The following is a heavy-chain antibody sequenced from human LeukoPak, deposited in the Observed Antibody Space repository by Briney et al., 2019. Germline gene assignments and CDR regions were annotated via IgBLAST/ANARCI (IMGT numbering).Heavy chain of an antibody. V-gene: IGHV1-69*04. D-gene: IGHD4-17*01. CDR3: ARDHAVRLGPYYYHYMDV. Sequence: SVKVSCKASGYTFTGYYMHWVRQAPGQGLEWMGRIIPILGIANYAQKFQGRVTITADKSTSTAYMELSSLRSEDTAVYYCARDHAVRLGPYYYHYMDVWGKGTTVTVSS. J-gene: IGHJ6*03. CDR2: IIPILGIA. CDR1: GYTFTGYY.